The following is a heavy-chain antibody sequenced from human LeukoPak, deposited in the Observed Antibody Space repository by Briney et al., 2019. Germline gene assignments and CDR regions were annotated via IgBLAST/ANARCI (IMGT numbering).Heavy chain of an antibody. CDR1: GGSISSYY. D-gene: IGHD5-12*01. CDR3: ARLSLGYSGYDYAGTTTSPDY. J-gene: IGHJ4*02. Sequence: SETLSLTCAVSGGSISSYYWSWIRQPPGKGLEWIGEINHSGSTNYNPSLKSRVTISVDTSKNQFSLKLSSVTAADTAVYYCARLSLGYSGYDYAGTTTSPDYWGQGTLVTVSS. CDR2: INHSGST. V-gene: IGHV4-34*01.